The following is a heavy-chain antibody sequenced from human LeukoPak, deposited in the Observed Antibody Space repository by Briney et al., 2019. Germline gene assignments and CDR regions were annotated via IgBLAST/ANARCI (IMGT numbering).Heavy chain of an antibody. D-gene: IGHD2-8*01. CDR1: GFTFSGCA. CDR3: AKMVREFYTISYYFDY. V-gene: IGHV3-23*01. CDR2: ISGSGAGT. J-gene: IGHJ4*02. Sequence: RGSLRLSCAASGFTFSGCAMNWVRQAPGKGLEWVSGISGSGAGTYYADSVKGRFTISRDNSKNTLYLQMNSLRADDTAVYYCAKMVREFYTISYYFDYWGQGTLVTVSS.